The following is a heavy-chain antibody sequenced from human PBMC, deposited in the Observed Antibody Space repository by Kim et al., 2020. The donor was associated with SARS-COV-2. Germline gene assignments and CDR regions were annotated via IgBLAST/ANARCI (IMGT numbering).Heavy chain of an antibody. CDR3: AREVYSDSSGYYYWAFDV. V-gene: IGHV4-39*07. D-gene: IGHD3-22*01. J-gene: IGHJ3*01. CDR2: ISYSGST. CDR1: GGSISSSSYY. Sequence: SETLSLTCTVSGGSISSSSYYWDWIRQPTGEGLEWIGNISYSGSTSYNPSLKSRVTISIDTSKNQFSLKLSSVTAADTAMYYCAREVYSDSSGYYYWAFDVWGQGTMVTVSS.